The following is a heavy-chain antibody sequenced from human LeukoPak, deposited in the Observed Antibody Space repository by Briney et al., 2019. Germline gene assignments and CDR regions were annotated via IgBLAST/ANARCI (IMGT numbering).Heavy chain of an antibody. CDR1: GFTFSSYS. Sequence: GGSLRLSCAASGFTFSSYSMNWVRQAPGKGLEWVSSISSSSSYIYYADSVKGRFTISRDNAKNSLYLQMNSLRAEDTAVYYCARETYYYGSGSYLHRNRPFDYWGQGTLVTVSS. D-gene: IGHD3-10*01. CDR2: ISSSSSYI. CDR3: ARETYYYGSGSYLHRNRPFDY. J-gene: IGHJ4*02. V-gene: IGHV3-21*01.